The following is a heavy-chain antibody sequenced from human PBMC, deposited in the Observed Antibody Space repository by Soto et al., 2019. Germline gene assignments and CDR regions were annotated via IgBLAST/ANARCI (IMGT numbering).Heavy chain of an antibody. CDR1: GFTVSSNY. CDR3: TRDKNGWDQLIDY. J-gene: IGHJ4*02. V-gene: IGHV3-66*01. CDR2: IYSGGST. Sequence: GGSLRLSCAASGFTVSSNYMSWVRQAPGKGLEWVSVIYSGGSTYYADSVKGRFTISRDNSKNTLYLQMNSLRAEDTAVYYCTRDKNGWDQLIDYWGQGALVTVSS. D-gene: IGHD1-26*01.